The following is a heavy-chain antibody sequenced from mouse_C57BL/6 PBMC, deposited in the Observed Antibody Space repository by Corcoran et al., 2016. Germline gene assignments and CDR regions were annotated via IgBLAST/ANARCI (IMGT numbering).Heavy chain of an antibody. CDR3: TRSNPGSCAY. Sequence: EVQLQQSGPELVKPGASVKISCKASGYTFTDYYMNWVKQSHGKSLEWIGDINPNNGGTSYNQKFKGKATLTVDKSSSTAYMELRRLTSEDSAVYYCTRSNPGSCAYWGQGTLVTVSA. V-gene: IGHV1-26*01. J-gene: IGHJ3*01. D-gene: IGHD3-2*02. CDR2: INPNNGGT. CDR1: GYTFTDYY.